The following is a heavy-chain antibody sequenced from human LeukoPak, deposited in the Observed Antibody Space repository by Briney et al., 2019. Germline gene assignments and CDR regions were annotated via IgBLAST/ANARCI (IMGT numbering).Heavy chain of an antibody. Sequence: GGSLRLSCAASGFTFSSYVMSWVRQAPGKGLEWVSDISGSGGSTYYADSVKGRFTISRDNSKNTLYLQMNSLRAEGTAVYYCAKGRRDGYNYGMDVWGQGTTVTVSS. CDR1: GFTFSSYV. D-gene: IGHD5-24*01. V-gene: IGHV3-23*01. J-gene: IGHJ6*02. CDR2: ISGSGGST. CDR3: AKGRRDGYNYGMDV.